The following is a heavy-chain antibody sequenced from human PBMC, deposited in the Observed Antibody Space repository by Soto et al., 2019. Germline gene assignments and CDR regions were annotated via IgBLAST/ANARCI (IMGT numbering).Heavy chain of an antibody. V-gene: IGHV4-34*01. CDR2: INHSGST. CDR1: GGSFSGYY. CDR3: ARGRGVVRKVYAPSTPRFDP. Sequence: SETLSLTCAVYGGSFSGYYWSWIRQPPGKGLEWIGEINHSGSTNYNPSLKSRVTISVDTSKNQFSLKLSSVTAADTAVYYCARGRGVVRKVYAPSTPRFDPWGQGTLVTGSS. D-gene: IGHD2-8*01. J-gene: IGHJ5*02.